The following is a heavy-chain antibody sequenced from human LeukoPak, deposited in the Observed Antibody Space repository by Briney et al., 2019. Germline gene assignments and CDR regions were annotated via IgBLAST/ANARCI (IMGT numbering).Heavy chain of an antibody. CDR1: GDSIRSYH. CDR3: ASRKGSSWYPYFDY. Sequence: SETLSLTRTVSGDSIRSYHWSWIRQPPGKGLEWIGYIYYRGSTNYNPSLKSRVTMSVDTSKNQFSLKLSSVTAADTAIYYCASRKGSSWYPYFDYWGQGALVTVSS. D-gene: IGHD6-13*01. J-gene: IGHJ4*02. CDR2: IYYRGST. V-gene: IGHV4-59*01.